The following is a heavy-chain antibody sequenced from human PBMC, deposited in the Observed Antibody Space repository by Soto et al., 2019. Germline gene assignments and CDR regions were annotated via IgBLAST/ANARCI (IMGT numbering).Heavy chain of an antibody. Sequence: EVQLLESGGGLLQPGRSLRLSCAASGFTFTDYAMSWVRQAPGKGLEWVSLIDASGGYTYYADSVKSRVTISRDNSRNTLYLQMNSLRADDTAVYYCAKDPKAGPPYYFDYWGQGSLVTVSS. D-gene: IGHD6-13*01. J-gene: IGHJ4*02. V-gene: IGHV3-23*01. CDR3: AKDPKAGPPYYFDY. CDR2: IDASGGYT. CDR1: GFTFTDYA.